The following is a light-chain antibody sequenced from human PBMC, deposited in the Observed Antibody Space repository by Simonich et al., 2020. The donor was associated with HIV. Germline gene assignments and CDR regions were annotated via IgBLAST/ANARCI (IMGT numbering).Light chain of an antibody. CDR1: QGITNY. J-gene: IGKJ3*01. V-gene: IGKV1-17*03. CDR2: AAS. CDR3: LQHNSYPST. Sequence: DIQMTQSPSAMSASVGDSVAITCRATQGITNYLAWFQQKPGQVPKRLIYAASSLQSGVPSRFSGSGSGTEFTLTISSLQPEDFATYYCLQHNSYPSTFGPGTKVDIK.